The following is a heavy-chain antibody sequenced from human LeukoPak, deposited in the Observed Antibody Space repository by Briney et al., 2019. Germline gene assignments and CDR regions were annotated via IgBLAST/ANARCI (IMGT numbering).Heavy chain of an antibody. CDR2: INSDGSST. V-gene: IGHV3-74*01. CDR1: GFTFSSYW. CDR3: ARDFPTRYDFWSGYTYYCYGMDV. D-gene: IGHD3-3*01. Sequence: GGSLRLSCAASGFTFSSYWMHWVRQAPGKGLVWVSRINSDGSSTSYADSVKGRFTISRDNAKNTLYLQMNSLRAEDTAVYYCARDFPTRYDFWSGYTYYCYGMDVWGQGTTVTVSS. J-gene: IGHJ6*02.